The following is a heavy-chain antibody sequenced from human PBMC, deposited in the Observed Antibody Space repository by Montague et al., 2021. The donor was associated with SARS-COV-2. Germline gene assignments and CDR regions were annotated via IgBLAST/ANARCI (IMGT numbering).Heavy chain of an antibody. Sequence: SLRLSCAASGFPFDDYAMHWVRQAPGKGLEWVSLISGDGGSTYYADSVKGRFTISRDNSKNSLYLQMNSLRTEDTALYYCAKETGYSSSWYSNYDAFDIWGQGTMVTVSS. CDR3: AKETGYSSSWYSNYDAFDI. J-gene: IGHJ3*02. V-gene: IGHV3-43*02. CDR2: ISGDGGST. CDR1: GFPFDDYA. D-gene: IGHD6-13*01.